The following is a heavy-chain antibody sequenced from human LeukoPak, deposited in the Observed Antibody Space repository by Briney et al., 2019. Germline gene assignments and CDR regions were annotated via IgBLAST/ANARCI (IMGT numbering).Heavy chain of an antibody. V-gene: IGHV1-2*02. CDR3: GRVRYCTNGVCYPASYYYYGMDV. CDR2: INPNSGGT. J-gene: IGHJ6*02. D-gene: IGHD2-8*01. CDR1: GYTFTGYY. Sequence: GASVKVSCKASGYTFTGYYMHWVRQAPGQGLEWMGWINPNSGGTNYAQKFQGRVTMTRDTSISTAYMELSRVRSEDTAVDYWGRVRYCTNGVCYPASYYYYGMDVWGHGTTVTVSS.